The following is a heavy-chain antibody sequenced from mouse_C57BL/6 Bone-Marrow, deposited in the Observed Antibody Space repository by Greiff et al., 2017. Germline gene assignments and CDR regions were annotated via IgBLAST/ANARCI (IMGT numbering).Heavy chain of an antibody. V-gene: IGHV1-69*01. Sequence: VQLQQPGAELVMPGASVKLSCKASGYTFTSYWMHWVKQRPGQGLAWIGEIDPSDSYTNYNQKLKGKSTLTVDKSSSTAYMQLGSLTSEDSAVDDCAREAWVRSRDDAMDDWGQGTSVTVSS. J-gene: IGHJ4*01. D-gene: IGHD2-2*01. CDR1: GYTFTSYW. CDR3: AREAWVRSRDDAMDD. CDR2: IDPSDSYT.